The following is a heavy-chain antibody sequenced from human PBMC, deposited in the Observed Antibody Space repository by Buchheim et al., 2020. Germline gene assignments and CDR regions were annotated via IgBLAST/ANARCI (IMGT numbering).Heavy chain of an antibody. CDR1: GYSFSTYW. Sequence: EVQLVQSGTEVKKPGESLKISCEGSGYSFSTYWIGWVRQMPGKGLEWMGSTYPADSDTRYSPSFQGQVTISADKSITTAYLQWSSLKASDTAMYYCVKSLGDCTSSTCRFFDSWGQGTL. D-gene: IGHD2-2*01. CDR3: VKSLGDCTSSTCRFFDS. CDR2: TYPADSDT. J-gene: IGHJ4*02. V-gene: IGHV5-51*01.